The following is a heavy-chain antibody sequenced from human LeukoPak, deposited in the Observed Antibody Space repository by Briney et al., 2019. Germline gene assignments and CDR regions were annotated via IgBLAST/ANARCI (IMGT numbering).Heavy chain of an antibody. J-gene: IGHJ4*02. V-gene: IGHV3-21*01. D-gene: IGHD3-10*01. Sequence: GGSLRLSSAPSGVSFCNYSMNWGRDAPGEGLEWVSSISSRSAYIYHADSVKGRFTISRDNAKNTLFLQMNSLRAEETAVYYCARANPKNMVRGLIMRRESRYYFDYWGQGPLHTVSS. CDR2: ISSRSAYI. CDR1: GVSFCNYS. CDR3: ARANPKNMVRGLIMRRESRYYFDY.